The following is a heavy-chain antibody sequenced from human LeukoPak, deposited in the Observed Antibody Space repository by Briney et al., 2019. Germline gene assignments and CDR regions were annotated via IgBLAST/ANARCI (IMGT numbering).Heavy chain of an antibody. CDR1: GFTFSSYE. CDR3: ASGSDWYKVFDY. Sequence: GGSLRLSCAASGFTFSSYEMNWVRQAPGKGREWVSYISRSGSTMYYADSVKGRFTISRDNAKNSLYLQMNSLKAEDTAVYYCASGSDWYKVFDYWGQGTLVTVSS. CDR2: ISRSGSTM. J-gene: IGHJ4*02. V-gene: IGHV3-48*03. D-gene: IGHD6-19*01.